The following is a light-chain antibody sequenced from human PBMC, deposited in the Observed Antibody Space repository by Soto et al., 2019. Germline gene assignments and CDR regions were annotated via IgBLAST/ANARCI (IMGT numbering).Light chain of an antibody. CDR3: VLYMGSGIWV. J-gene: IGLJ3*02. V-gene: IGLV8-61*01. CDR1: SGSVSTSYY. Sequence: QTVVTQEPSFSVSPGRTVTLTCGLSSGSVSTSYYPSWYQQTPGQPPRTLIYSTNTRPYGVPERFSGSILGNKAALTITGAQADDESDYYCVLYMGSGIWVFGGGTKLTVL. CDR2: STN.